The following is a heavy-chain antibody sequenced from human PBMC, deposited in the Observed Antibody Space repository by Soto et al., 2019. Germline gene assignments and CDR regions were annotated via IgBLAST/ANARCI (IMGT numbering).Heavy chain of an antibody. CDR1: GLSFSSHW. Sequence: EVQLVESGGGLVQPGGSLRLSCAASGLSFSSHWMSWGRQAPGRGLEWVANIRQDGGEEQYSDSVKGRFTLSRDNAKNSLYLQMNGLRVEDTALYYCAKSEGYSFDIRGQGTMVTVSS. CDR2: IRQDGGEE. CDR3: AKSEGYSFDI. D-gene: IGHD1-1*01. J-gene: IGHJ3*02. V-gene: IGHV3-7*01.